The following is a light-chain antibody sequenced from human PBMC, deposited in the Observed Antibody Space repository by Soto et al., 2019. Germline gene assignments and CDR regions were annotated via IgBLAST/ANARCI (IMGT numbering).Light chain of an antibody. V-gene: IGKV3-11*01. J-gene: IGKJ4*01. CDR2: DAS. Sequence: IVLTQSPATLSLSPGERATLSCRASQSVSRYLAWYQQKPGQAPRLLIYDASNRATGIPARFSGNGSGTDFTLTISSLEPEDFGVYYCQQRSNWPPLTFGGGTNVDNK. CDR3: QQRSNWPPLT. CDR1: QSVSRY.